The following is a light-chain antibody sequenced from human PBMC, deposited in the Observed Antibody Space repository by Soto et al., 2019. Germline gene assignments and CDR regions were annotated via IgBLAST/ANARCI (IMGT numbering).Light chain of an antibody. J-gene: IGKJ4*01. CDR3: QQYDNLPLT. CDR1: QGSINY. Sequence: DIKMTQTPASLSATVGDRVTITCQASQGSINYLNWYQQKPGKAPKLLIYDASVLERGVPSRFSGSGSGTDFTFTITSLQPEDIATYYCQQYDNLPLTFGGGTKVDIK. V-gene: IGKV1-33*01. CDR2: DAS.